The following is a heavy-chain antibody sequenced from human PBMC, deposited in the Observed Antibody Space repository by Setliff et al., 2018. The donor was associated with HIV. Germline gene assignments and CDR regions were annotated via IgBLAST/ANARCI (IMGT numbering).Heavy chain of an antibody. V-gene: IGHV1-69*10. Sequence: SVKVSCKASGGTFSSYVISWVRQAPGQGPEWMGGIIPTYGVANYAQKFQGRVTITTDTSTSTAYMELRSLRSDDTAVYYCARDSEWGSYIFWAFDIWGQGTMVTVSS. D-gene: IGHD1-26*01. J-gene: IGHJ3*02. CDR3: ARDSEWGSYIFWAFDI. CDR1: GGTFSSYV. CDR2: IIPTYGVA.